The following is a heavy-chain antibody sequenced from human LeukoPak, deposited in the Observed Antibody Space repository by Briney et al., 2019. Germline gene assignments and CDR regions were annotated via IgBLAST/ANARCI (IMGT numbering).Heavy chain of an antibody. CDR1: GYSISSGYY. D-gene: IGHD3-10*01. CDR3: ARDYRAVRGVTHFDY. J-gene: IGHJ4*02. Sequence: SETLSLTCTVSGYSISSGYYWGWIRQPPGKGLEWIGSIYHSGRTFYNPSLKSRVTISVDTSKNQFSLKLSSVTAADTAVYYCARDYRAVRGVTHFDYWGQGTLVTVSS. V-gene: IGHV4-38-2*02. CDR2: IYHSGRT.